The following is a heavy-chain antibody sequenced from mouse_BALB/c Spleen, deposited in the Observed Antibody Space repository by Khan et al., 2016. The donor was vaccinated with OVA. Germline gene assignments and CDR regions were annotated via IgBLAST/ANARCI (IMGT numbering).Heavy chain of an antibody. CDR2: IYPGNVNT. V-gene: IGHV1S56*01. Sequence: MQLQESGPELVKPGASVRISCKASGYTFRTYYIHWIRQRPGQGLEWIGWIYPGNVNTKYNERFKGMATLTADTSSTTAYMHLSSLTSEDSAVYFCARDDYFVGDAMDYWGQGSSVTVSS. CDR1: GYTFRTYY. J-gene: IGHJ4*01. D-gene: IGHD2-4*01. CDR3: ARDDYFVGDAMDY.